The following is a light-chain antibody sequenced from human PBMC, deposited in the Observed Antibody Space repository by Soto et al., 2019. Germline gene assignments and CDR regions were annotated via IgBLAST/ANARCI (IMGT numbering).Light chain of an antibody. CDR1: QNVNAN. J-gene: IGKJ1*01. V-gene: IGKV3-15*01. CDR3: QQYNTWLWT. Sequence: EVVMTQSPATLSVSPGERATLSCRASQNVNANLAWYQQKPGQAPRLLIHGASTRATGIPARFSGSGFGTAVILTISSLHSEDVAVYYCQQYNTWLWTFGQGNKVEGK. CDR2: GAS.